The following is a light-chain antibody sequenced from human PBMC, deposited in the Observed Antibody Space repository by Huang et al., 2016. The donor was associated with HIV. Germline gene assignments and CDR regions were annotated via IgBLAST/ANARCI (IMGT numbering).Light chain of an antibody. J-gene: IGKJ2*01. CDR3: QQYNNWPYT. V-gene: IGKV3-15*01. CDR1: QRVGSK. CDR2: GAS. Sequence: DTVMTQTPATLSVSPGARATLSCRASQRVGSKLAWFQQKPGQAPRLLLHGASTRATGIPARFSGSVSGTEFTLTISSLQSEDFAVYYCQQYNNWPYTFGQGTKLEIK.